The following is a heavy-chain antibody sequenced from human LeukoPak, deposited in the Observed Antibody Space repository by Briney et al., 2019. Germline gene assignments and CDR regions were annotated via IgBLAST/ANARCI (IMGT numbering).Heavy chain of an antibody. CDR2: IKSKTDGGTT. Sequence: GGSLRLSCAASGFTSSNTWMSWVRQAPGKGLEWVGRIKSKTDGGTTDYAAPVKGKFTISRDDSKNTLYLQMNSLKTEDTAVYYCTTDLDCSGGNCYSPAFDIWGQGTMVTVS. V-gene: IGHV3-15*01. CDR3: TTDLDCSGGNCYSPAFDI. D-gene: IGHD2-15*01. J-gene: IGHJ3*02. CDR1: GFTSSNTW.